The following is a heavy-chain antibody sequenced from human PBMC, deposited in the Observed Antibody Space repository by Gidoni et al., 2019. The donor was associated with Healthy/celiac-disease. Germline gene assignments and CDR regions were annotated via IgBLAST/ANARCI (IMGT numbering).Heavy chain of an antibody. CDR1: GGSISSHY. V-gene: IGHV4-59*11. CDR2: IYYSGST. Sequence: QVQLQESGSGLVKPSETLSLTCTASGGSISSHYWSWIRQPPGKGLEWIGYIYYSGSTNYNPSLKSRVTISVDTSKNQFSLKLSSVTAADTAVYYCAGVEAAALDYWGQGTLVTVSS. CDR3: AGVEAAALDY. D-gene: IGHD6-13*01. J-gene: IGHJ4*02.